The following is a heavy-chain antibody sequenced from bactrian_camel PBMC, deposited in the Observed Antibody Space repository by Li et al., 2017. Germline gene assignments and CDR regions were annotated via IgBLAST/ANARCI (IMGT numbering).Heavy chain of an antibody. CDR2: INSAGGST. CDR1: GFTFSTYA. CDR3: ANLDGHY. V-gene: IGHV3S40*01. Sequence: QLVESGGGLVQPGGSLRLSCVASGFTFSTYAMRWVRQAPGKGLEWVSSINSAGGSTYYADSVKGRVTISRDNARNMVYLQLNGLKIDDTAVYYCANLDGHYWGQGTQVTVS. J-gene: IGHJ4*01.